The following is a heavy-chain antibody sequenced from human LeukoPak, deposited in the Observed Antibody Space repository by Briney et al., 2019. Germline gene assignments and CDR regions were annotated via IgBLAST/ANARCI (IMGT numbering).Heavy chain of an antibody. CDR3: ARDLAMVTSAQFDY. D-gene: IGHD5-18*01. CDR1: GFTFSDYY. V-gene: IGHV3-11*01. Sequence: GGSLRLSCAASGFTFSDYYMSWIRQAPGKGLEWGSYISSSGSTIYYADSVKGRFTISRDNAKNSLDLQMNSLRAEDTAVYYCARDLAMVTSAQFDYWGQGTLVTVSS. J-gene: IGHJ4*02. CDR2: ISSSGSTI.